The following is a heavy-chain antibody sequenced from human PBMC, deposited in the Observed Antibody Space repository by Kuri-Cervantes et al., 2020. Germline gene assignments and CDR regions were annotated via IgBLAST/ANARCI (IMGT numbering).Heavy chain of an antibody. J-gene: IGHJ4*02. V-gene: IGHV3-33*08. CDR2: IWPDGGEK. D-gene: IGHD3-10*01. CDR3: ARGKVWLGELYFDY. Sequence: GESLKISCAASGFTFSSYAMHWVRQAPGKGLEWVAVIWPDGGEKHYGDSVKGRFTISRDNSKKTLYLQMNSLRAEDTAVYYRARGKVWLGELYFDYWGQGTLVTVSS. CDR1: GFTFSSYA.